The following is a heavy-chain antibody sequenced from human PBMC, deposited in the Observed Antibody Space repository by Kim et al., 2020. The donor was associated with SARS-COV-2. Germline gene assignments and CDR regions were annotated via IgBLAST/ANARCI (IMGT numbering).Heavy chain of an antibody. J-gene: IGHJ6*03. Sequence: ASVKVSCKASGYTFTSYGISWVRQAPGQGLEWMGWISAYNGNTNYAQKLQGRVTMTTDTSTSTAYMELRSLRSDDTAVYYCARDKGYGSGSPPSYYYYYYMDVWGNGTTVTVSS. CDR1: GYTFTSYG. CDR2: ISAYNGNT. CDR3: ARDKGYGSGSPPSYYYYYYMDV. D-gene: IGHD3-10*01. V-gene: IGHV1-18*01.